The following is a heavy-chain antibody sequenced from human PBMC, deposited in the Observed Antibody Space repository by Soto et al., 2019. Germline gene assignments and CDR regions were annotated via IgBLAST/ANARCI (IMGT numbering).Heavy chain of an antibody. V-gene: IGHV3-74*01. J-gene: IGHJ5*02. CDR2: INSDGSST. Sequence: GGALRLSCAASGFTFSSYWMHWVRQAPGKGLVWVSRINSDGSSTSYADSVKGRFTISRDNAKNTLYLQMNSLRAEDTAVYYCARDPYCSSTSCYSSWFDPWGQGTLVTVSS. D-gene: IGHD2-2*01. CDR1: GFTFSSYW. CDR3: ARDPYCSSTSCYSSWFDP.